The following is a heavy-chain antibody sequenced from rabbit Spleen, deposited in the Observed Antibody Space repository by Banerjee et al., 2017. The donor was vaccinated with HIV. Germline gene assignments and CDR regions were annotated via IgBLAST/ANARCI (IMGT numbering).Heavy chain of an antibody. J-gene: IGHJ4*01. CDR3: ARAYKADDNLNL. Sequence: QSLEESGGGLVQPGESLTLSCKASGFDFNNYYMTWVRQAPGKGLEWIGLTEPIFGTTYYANWVNGRFTISSHNAQNTLYLQLKSLTAADTATYFCARAYKADDNLNLWGPGTLVTVS. CDR2: TEPIFGTT. CDR1: GFDFNNYY. D-gene: IGHD2-1*01. V-gene: IGHV1S7*01.